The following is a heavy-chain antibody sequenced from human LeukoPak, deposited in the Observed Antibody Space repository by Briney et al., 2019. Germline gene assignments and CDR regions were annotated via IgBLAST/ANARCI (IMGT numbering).Heavy chain of an antibody. CDR2: VYYSGST. D-gene: IGHD3-3*01. Sequence: SETLSLTCTVSGDSISNYYWSWIRQPPGKGLEWIGYVYYSGSTSYNPSLKSRVTISVDTSKNQFSLKLSSVTAADTAVYYCARFKRRAFWSLDYWGQGTLVTVSS. J-gene: IGHJ4*02. V-gene: IGHV4-59*01. CDR3: ARFKRRAFWSLDY. CDR1: GDSISNYY.